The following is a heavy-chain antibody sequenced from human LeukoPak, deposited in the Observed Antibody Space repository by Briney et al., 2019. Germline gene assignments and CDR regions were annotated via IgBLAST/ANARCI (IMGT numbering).Heavy chain of an antibody. J-gene: IGHJ4*02. CDR3: ARDQEAFDY. CDR1: GYTFTSNY. Sequence: ASVKVSCKASGYTFTSNYIHWVRQAPGQGLEWMGMIYPRDGSTSYAQKFQGRVTVTRDTSTSAVHMELSGLRSEDTAVYYCARDQEAFDYWGQGTLVTVSS. V-gene: IGHV1-46*01. CDR2: IYPRDGST.